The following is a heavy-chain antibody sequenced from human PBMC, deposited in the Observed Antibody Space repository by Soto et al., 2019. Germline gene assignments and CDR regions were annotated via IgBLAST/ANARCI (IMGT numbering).Heavy chain of an antibody. D-gene: IGHD2-15*01. V-gene: IGHV3-30*18. CDR3: AKDRGYCSGGSCYSVGYYYYYGMDV. Sequence: QVQLVESGGGVVQPGRSLRLSCAASGFTFSSSGMHWVRQAPGKGLEWVAVISYDGSNKYYADSVKGRFTISRDNSKNTLYLQMNSLRAEDTAVYYCAKDRGYCSGGSCYSVGYYYYYGMDVWGQGTTVTVSS. CDR2: ISYDGSNK. CDR1: GFTFSSSG. J-gene: IGHJ6*02.